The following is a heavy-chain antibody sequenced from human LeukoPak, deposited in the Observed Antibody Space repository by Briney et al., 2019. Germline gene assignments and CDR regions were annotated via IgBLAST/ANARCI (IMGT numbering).Heavy chain of an antibody. CDR1: GFTFDDYG. CDR2: INWNGGST. Sequence: GGSLRLSCAASGFTFDDYGMSWVRQAPGKGLEWVSDINWNGGSTDYADSVKGRFTISRDNAKNTLYLQMNSLRAEDTAVYYCAKDSVGATAYYYYYYYMDVWGKGTTVTISS. V-gene: IGHV3-20*04. J-gene: IGHJ6*03. CDR3: AKDSVGATAYYYYYYYMDV. D-gene: IGHD1-26*01.